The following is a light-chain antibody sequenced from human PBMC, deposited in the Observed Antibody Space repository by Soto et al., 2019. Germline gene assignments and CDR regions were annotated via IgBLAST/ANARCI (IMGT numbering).Light chain of an antibody. V-gene: IGLV2-14*01. CDR2: AVS. J-gene: IGLJ3*02. CDR1: GSDVGGYNY. Sequence: ALTQPASVSGSPGQSITISCTGTGSDVGGYNYASWYQQPPGKAPKLIIYAVSNRPSGVSNRFSGSKSGNTASLTITGLQADDEGDYYCTSYTTTSTWVFGGGTKVTVL. CDR3: TSYTTTSTWV.